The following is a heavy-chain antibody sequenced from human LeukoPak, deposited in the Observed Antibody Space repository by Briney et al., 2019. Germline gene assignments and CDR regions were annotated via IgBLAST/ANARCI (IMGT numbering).Heavy chain of an antibody. J-gene: IGHJ4*02. CDR3: ARDDAADGGYLDH. CDR2: ISGSSGST. CDR1: EFTFSSYA. D-gene: IGHD3-10*01. Sequence: GGSLRLSCAASEFTFSSYAMSWVRQAPGKGLEWVSRISGSSGSTYYTDSVTGRFTISRDNSKNMVYLQMNSLRAEDTAIYYCARDDAADGGYLDHWGQGTLVTVSS. V-gene: IGHV3-23*01.